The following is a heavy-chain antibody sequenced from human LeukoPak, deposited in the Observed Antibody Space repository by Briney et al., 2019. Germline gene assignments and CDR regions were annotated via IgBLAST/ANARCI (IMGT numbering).Heavy chain of an antibody. CDR2: ISISGENA. D-gene: IGHD6-6*01. CDR3: ARLIRTSSSRFSDY. V-gene: IGHV3-23*01. Sequence: GGSLRLSCAASGFTFSSYAMSWVRQAPGKGLEWGSAISISGENAYYAASVKGRFTISRDTSRNTLYLQMHSLRAEDTAVYYCARLIRTSSSRFSDYWGQGTLVTVSS. CDR1: GFTFSSYA. J-gene: IGHJ4*02.